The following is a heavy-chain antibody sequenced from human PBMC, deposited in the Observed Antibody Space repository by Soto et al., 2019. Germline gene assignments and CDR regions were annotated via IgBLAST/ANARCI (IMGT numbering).Heavy chain of an antibody. D-gene: IGHD2-15*01. J-gene: IGHJ4*02. CDR1: GSSISSTSYY. CDR3: ARLTAVVVAARFDY. CDR2: IYYSGRT. V-gene: IGHV4-39*01. Sequence: SETLSLTCTVSGSSISSTSYYGAGIRQPPGKGLEWIGSIYYSGRTYYNPSLKSRVTISVDTSKNQVSLKLSSVTAADTAVYYCARLTAVVVAARFDYWGQGTLVTVSS.